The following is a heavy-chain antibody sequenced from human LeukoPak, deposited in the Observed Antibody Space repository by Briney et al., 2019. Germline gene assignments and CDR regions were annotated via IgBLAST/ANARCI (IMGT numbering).Heavy chain of an antibody. CDR2: ISYNGSNK. J-gene: IGHJ4*01. D-gene: IGHD3-10*01. CDR1: GFTFSSYG. V-gene: IGHV3-30*18. CDR3: AKGEMLLWFGETHRDGCCADDFDY. Sequence: GGSLRLSCAASGFTFSSYGMHWVRQAPGKGLEWVAVISYNGSNKYYTDSVNGRFTISRDNSKNTLYLQMNSLRADDTAVYYCAKGEMLLWFGETHRDGCCADDFDYWGQGTLVTVSS.